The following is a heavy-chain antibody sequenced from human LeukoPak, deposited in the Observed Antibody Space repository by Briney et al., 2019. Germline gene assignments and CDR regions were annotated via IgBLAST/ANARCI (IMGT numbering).Heavy chain of an antibody. V-gene: IGHV1-69*05. CDR2: IIPIFGTA. D-gene: IGHD3-22*01. Sequence: SVKVSCKASGGTFSSYAISWVRQAPGQGLEWMGGIIPIFGTANYAQKFQGRVTITTDESTSTAYMELSSLRSEDTAVYYCARGGPPGGGYRNWFDPWGQGTLVTVSS. CDR3: ARGGPPGGGYRNWFDP. J-gene: IGHJ5*02. CDR1: GGTFSSYA.